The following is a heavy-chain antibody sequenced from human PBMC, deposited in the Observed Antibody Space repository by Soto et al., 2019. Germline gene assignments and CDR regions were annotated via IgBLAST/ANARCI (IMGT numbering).Heavy chain of an antibody. CDR1: GYTFSSYG. D-gene: IGHD2-21*02. V-gene: IGHV1-18*01. Sequence: QVHLMQSGAEVKSPGASVRVSCKASGYTFSSYGVSWVRQAPGQGLEFMGWISVYNGHTNYAQKFQGRVTMTTDTSTSTAYMELRSLRSADXXXXXCARCDFGDY. CDR2: ISVYNGHT. CDR3: ARCDFGDY. J-gene: IGHJ4*01.